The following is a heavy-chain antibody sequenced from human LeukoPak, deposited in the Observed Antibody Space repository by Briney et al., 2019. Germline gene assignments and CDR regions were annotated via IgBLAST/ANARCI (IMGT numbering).Heavy chain of an antibody. CDR1: GFTLSDYY. V-gene: IGHV3-23*01. J-gene: IGHJ4*02. CDR2: VAGSGGSA. Sequence: GGSLRLSCAASGFTLSDYYMSWVRQAPGKGLEWVSGVAGSGGSAYYADSVKGRFTISRDNSKNTLYLQMNSLRAEDTAVYYCAKDRSSDWYRFDYWGQGTLVTVSS. CDR3: AKDRSSDWYRFDY. D-gene: IGHD6-19*01.